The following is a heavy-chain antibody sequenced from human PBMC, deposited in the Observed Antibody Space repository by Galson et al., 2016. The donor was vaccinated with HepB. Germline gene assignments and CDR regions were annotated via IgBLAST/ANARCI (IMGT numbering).Heavy chain of an antibody. CDR3: DWVVKVEYYFCH. CDR2: IKSKGSGGTA. V-gene: IGHV3-15*01. J-gene: IGHJ4*02. D-gene: IGHD2-21*01. CDR1: GLTLSTFTDAW. Sequence: SLRLSCAASGLTLSTFTDAWMSWVRQAPGKGLEWVARIKSKGSGGTADYAAPVRGRFTIPRDDSKHMVYLQMNSLNTEDTAMYYCDWVVKVEYYFCHWGQGTLVTVSS.